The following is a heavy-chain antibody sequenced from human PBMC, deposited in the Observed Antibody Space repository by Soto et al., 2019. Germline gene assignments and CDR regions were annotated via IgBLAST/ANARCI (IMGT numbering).Heavy chain of an antibody. D-gene: IGHD6-19*01. CDR1: GFTFSSYA. J-gene: IGHJ4*02. CDR3: ARPFPGSGWYYFDY. CDR2: ISYDGSNK. V-gene: IGHV3-30-3*01. Sequence: GGSLRLSCAASGFTFSSYAMHWVRQSPGKGLEWVAVISYDGSNKYYADSVKGRFTISRDNSKNTLYLQMNSLRAEDTAVYYCARPFPGSGWYYFDYWGQGTLVTVSS.